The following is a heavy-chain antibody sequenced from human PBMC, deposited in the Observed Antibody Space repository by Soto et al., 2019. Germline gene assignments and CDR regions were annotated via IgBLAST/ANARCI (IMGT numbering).Heavy chain of an antibody. CDR3: TRLDPYSSGYYFDY. J-gene: IGHJ4*02. Sequence: GGSLRLSCAASGFTFSGSAMHWVRQASGKGLEWVGRIRGKANSYATAYAASVKGRFTISRDDSKNTAYLQMNSLKTEDTAVYYCTRLDPYSSGYYFDYWGQGTLVTVSS. CDR1: GFTFSGSA. CDR2: IRGKANSYAT. V-gene: IGHV3-73*01. D-gene: IGHD3-22*01.